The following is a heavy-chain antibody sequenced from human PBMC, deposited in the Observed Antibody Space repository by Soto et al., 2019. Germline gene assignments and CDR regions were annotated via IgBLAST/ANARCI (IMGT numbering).Heavy chain of an antibody. J-gene: IGHJ4*02. V-gene: IGHV3-33*01. CDR3: ARDLWGGPAAFDY. CDR2: IWYDGSNK. Sequence: QVQLVESGGGVVQPGRSLRLSCVASGFSFNSYGMHWVRQAPGKGLEWVAVIWYDGSNKYYADSVKGRFTISKGNSKNSLHLQLNSLSAEDTAVNYCARDLWGGPAAFDYWGQGTLVTVS. D-gene: IGHD2-2*01. CDR1: GFSFNSYG.